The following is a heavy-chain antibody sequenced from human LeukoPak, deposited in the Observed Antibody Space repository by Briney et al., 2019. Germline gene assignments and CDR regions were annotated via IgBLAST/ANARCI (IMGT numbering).Heavy chain of an antibody. CDR3: ATSPKLVVRGAIGY. CDR1: GGSISSSSYY. Sequence: SETLSLTCTVSGGSISSSSYYWGWIRQPPGKGLEWIGSIYYSGSTYYNPSLKSRVTISVDTSKNQFSLKLSSVTAADTAVYYCATSPKLVVRGAIGYWGQGTLVTVSS. V-gene: IGHV4-39*07. CDR2: IYYSGST. D-gene: IGHD3-10*01. J-gene: IGHJ4*02.